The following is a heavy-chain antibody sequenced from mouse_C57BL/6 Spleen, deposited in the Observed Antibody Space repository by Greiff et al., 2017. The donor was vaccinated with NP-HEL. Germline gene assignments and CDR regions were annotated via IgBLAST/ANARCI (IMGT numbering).Heavy chain of an antibody. V-gene: IGHV5-17*01. Sequence: DVHLVESGGGLVKPGGSLKLSCAASGFTFSDYGMHWVRQAPEKGLEWVAYISSGSSTIYYADTVTGRFTISRYNAKNTLFLQMTSLRSEDTAMYYCARTNYYGSSSGFAYWGQWTLVTVSA. CDR3: ARTNYYGSSSGFAY. J-gene: IGHJ3*01. D-gene: IGHD1-1*01. CDR1: GFTFSDYG. CDR2: ISSGSSTI.